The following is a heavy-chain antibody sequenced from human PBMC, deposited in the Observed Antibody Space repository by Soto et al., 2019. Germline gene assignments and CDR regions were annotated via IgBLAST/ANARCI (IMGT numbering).Heavy chain of an antibody. CDR1: GGTFSSYT. J-gene: IGHJ6*02. CDR3: ASLATVTPHYYGMDV. CDR2: IIPILGIA. V-gene: IGHV1-69*02. Sequence: QVQLVQSGAEVKKPGSSVKVSCKASGGTFSSYTISWVRQAPGQGLEWMGRIIPILGIANYAQKFQGRVTINADQSTSRAYMELSSLRSEDTAVYYCASLATVTPHYYGMDVWGQGTTVTVSS. D-gene: IGHD4-17*01.